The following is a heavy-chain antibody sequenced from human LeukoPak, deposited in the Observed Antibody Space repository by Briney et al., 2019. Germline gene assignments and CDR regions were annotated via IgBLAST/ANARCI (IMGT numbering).Heavy chain of an antibody. CDR2: ISGSGCST. D-gene: IGHD3-10*01. V-gene: IGHV3-23*01. Sequence: PGVSLRLSCAASGFTFSDYYMSWIRQAPGKGLEWVSAISGSGCSTYYADSVKGRFTISRDNSKNTLYLQMNSLRAEYTAVYYCAKDQTHLLWFGELARLPRYYFDYWGQGTLVTVSS. CDR3: AKDQTHLLWFGELARLPRYYFDY. J-gene: IGHJ4*02. CDR1: GFTFSDYY.